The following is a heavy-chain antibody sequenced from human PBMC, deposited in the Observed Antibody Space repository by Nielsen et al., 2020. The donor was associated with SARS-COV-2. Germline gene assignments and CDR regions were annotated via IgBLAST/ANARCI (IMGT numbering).Heavy chain of an antibody. CDR3: AHRRRYSGSWNHNWFGP. V-gene: IGHV2-5*02. CDR1: GFSLSTNGVG. Sequence: SGPTLVKPTETLTLTCTFSGFSLSTNGVGVGWIRQPPGKALEWLAFIYWDGDKRYSPALKSRLTITTDTSENQVVLTMTNMDPVDTATYYCAHRRRYSGSWNHNWFGPWGQGTLVTVSS. CDR2: IYWDGDK. J-gene: IGHJ5*02. D-gene: IGHD6-13*01.